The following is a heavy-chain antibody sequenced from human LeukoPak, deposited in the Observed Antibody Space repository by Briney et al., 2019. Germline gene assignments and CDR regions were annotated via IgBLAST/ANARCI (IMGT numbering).Heavy chain of an antibody. CDR1: GFTFSSYA. V-gene: IGHV3-30-3*01. CDR2: ISYDGTNK. J-gene: IGHJ4*02. Sequence: GRSLRLSCAASGFTFSSYAIHWVRQAPGKGLEWVAIISYDGTNKYYAGSVRGRFTISRDNSKNTLYLQMNSLRAEDTAVYYCARDFGWLSGFDNWGQGTLVTVSS. CDR3: ARDFGWLSGFDN. D-gene: IGHD3-9*01.